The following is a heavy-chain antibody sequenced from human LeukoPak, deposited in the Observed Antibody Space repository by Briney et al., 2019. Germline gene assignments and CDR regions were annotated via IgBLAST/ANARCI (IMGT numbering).Heavy chain of an antibody. CDR3: ARGPA. Sequence: GGSLRLSCAASGFIFSSDWMSWVRQAPGKGLEWVANIKEDGSEKDYVDSVKGRLIISRDNAKMSLYLQMNNLRAEDTAVYYCARGPAWGQGTLVTVSP. CDR2: IKEDGSEK. CDR1: GFIFSSDW. J-gene: IGHJ5*02. V-gene: IGHV3-7*01.